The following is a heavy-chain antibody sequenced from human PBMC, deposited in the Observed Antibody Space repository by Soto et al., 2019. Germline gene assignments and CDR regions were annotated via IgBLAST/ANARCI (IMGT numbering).Heavy chain of an antibody. CDR3: ARGGYYDKVWGKMNYYGLDV. CDR2: ISAYNDYT. D-gene: IGHD3-16*01. Sequence: QVRLVQSAAEVKKPGASVKVSCKASGYTFIRYGITWVRQAPGQGLEWMGWISAYNDYTNYAQKLQGRVTMTTDTATSTVYTELRSLRSDDTAVYYCARGGYYDKVWGKMNYYGLDVWGQGTTVTVSS. J-gene: IGHJ6*02. V-gene: IGHV1-18*01. CDR1: GYTFIRYG.